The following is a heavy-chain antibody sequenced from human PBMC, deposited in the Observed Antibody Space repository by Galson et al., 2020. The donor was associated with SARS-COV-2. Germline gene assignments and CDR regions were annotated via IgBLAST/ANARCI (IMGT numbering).Heavy chain of an antibody. J-gene: IGHJ4*02. D-gene: IGHD3-10*01. Sequence: GESLKISCAASGFTFSSYEMNWVRQAPGKGLEWVSYISSSGSTIYYADSVKGRFTISRDNAKNSLYLQMNSLRAEDTAVYYCAREISRGCAAPCSQGRPPPPHDEKWYYYGSGSYLDCWGQGTLVTVSS. V-gene: IGHV3-48*03. CDR2: ISSSGSTI. CDR1: GFTFSSYE. CDR3: AREISRGCAAPCSQGRPPPPHDEKWYYYGSGSYLDC.